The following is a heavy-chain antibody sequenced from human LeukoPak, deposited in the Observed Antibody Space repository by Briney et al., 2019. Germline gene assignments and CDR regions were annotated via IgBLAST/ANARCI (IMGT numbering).Heavy chain of an antibody. V-gene: IGHV3-30*07. CDR1: GFTFSSYA. J-gene: IGHJ4*02. CDR2: ISYDGSNK. Sequence: GRSLRLSCAASGFTFSSYAMRWVRQAPGKGLEWVAVISYDGSNKYYADSVKGRFTISRDNSKNTLYLQMNSLRAEDTAVYYCAKDVYGDYGGLDYWGQGTLVTVSS. D-gene: IGHD4-17*01. CDR3: AKDVYGDYGGLDY.